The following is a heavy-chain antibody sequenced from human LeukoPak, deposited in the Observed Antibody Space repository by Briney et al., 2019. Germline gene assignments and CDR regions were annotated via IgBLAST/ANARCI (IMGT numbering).Heavy chain of an antibody. J-gene: IGHJ4*02. CDR2: ISSSGSII. D-gene: IGHD5-12*01. Sequence: GGSLRLSCAASGFIFSNYDMNWVRQAPGKGLDWVSHISSSGSIISYADSVKGRFTFSRDNAKNSLYPQMNSLRAEDTAVYYCARVLLSGYGGDYWGQGTLVTVSS. V-gene: IGHV3-48*03. CDR3: ARVLLSGYGGDY. CDR1: GFIFSNYD.